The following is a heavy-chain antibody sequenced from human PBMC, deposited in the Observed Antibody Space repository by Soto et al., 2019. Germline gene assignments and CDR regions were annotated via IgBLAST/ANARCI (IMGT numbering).Heavy chain of an antibody. D-gene: IGHD3-22*01. CDR2: INHSGST. J-gene: IGHJ4*02. V-gene: IGHV4-34*01. Sequence: SETLSLTCTVSGGSMTSYYWSWIRQPPGKGLEWIWEINHSGSTNYNPSLKSRVTISVDTFKNQFFLKLSSVTAADTAVYYCARGVSYYDSSDYFDYWGQGTLVTVSS. CDR3: ARGVSYYDSSDYFDY. CDR1: GGSMTSYY.